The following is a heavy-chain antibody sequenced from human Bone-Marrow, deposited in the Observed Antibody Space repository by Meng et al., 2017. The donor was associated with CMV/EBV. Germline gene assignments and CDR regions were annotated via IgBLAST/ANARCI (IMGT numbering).Heavy chain of an antibody. CDR2: ISSTSAYI. D-gene: IGHD2-2*01. CDR1: GFTCSSYR. CDR3: ARDPRVKSYVVVPAASDY. J-gene: IGHJ4*02. Sequence: AASGFTCSSYRINWVRQAPGKGLEWVASISSTSAYIYYAESVEGRFLISRDNAKNPLYLQMNSLRAEDTAVYYFARDPRVKSYVVVPAASDYWGQGTMVTVSS. V-gene: IGHV3-21*01.